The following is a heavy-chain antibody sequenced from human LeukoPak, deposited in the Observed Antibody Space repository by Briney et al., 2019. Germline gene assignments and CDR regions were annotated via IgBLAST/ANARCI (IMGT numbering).Heavy chain of an antibody. J-gene: IGHJ3*02. V-gene: IGHV1-69*13. CDR2: IIPIFGTA. Sequence: GASVKVSCKASGGTFSSYAISWVRQAPGQGLEWVGGIIPIFGTANYAQKFQGRVTITADESTSTAYMELSSLRSEGTAVSYCARDIVVVPGVHFAFDIWGQGTMVTVSS. CDR1: GGTFSSYA. CDR3: ARDIVVVPGVHFAFDI. D-gene: IGHD2-2*01.